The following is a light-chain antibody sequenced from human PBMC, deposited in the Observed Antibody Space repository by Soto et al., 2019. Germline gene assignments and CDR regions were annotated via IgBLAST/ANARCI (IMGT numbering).Light chain of an antibody. J-gene: IGKJ4*01. CDR1: QSVGTY. Sequence: EIVLTQSPATLSLSPGERATRSCRASQSVGTYFAWYQQKPGQAPRLLNYDSSNRATRIPAKFSGSGSGTDFLLTISRLEHEDFAVYSCQQRSDWPSTSRGGTKVEI. V-gene: IGKV3-11*01. CDR2: DSS. CDR3: QQRSDWPST.